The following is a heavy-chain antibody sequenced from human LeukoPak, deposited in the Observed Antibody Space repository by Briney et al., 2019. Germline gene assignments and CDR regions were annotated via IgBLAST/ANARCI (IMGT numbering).Heavy chain of an antibody. J-gene: IGHJ4*02. CDR2: ISGSGGST. V-gene: IGHV3-23*01. CDR3: ARVGGYNFHFDY. D-gene: IGHD5-24*01. CDR1: GFTFSSYA. Sequence: GGSLRLSCAASGFTFSSYAMSWVRQAPGKGLEWVPAISGSGGSTYYADSVKGRFTISRDNAKNSLYLQMNSLRAEDTAVYYCARVGGYNFHFDYWGQGTLVTVSS.